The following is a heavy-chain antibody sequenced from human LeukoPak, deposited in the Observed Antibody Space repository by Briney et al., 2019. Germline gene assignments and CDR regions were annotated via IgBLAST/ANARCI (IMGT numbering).Heavy chain of an antibody. CDR3: ARVKCGGDCYLDAFDI. Sequence: VASVKVSCKASGYTFTSYGISWVRQAPGQGLEWMGWISAYNGNTNYAQKLQGRVTMTTDTSTSTAYMELRSLRSDDTAVYYCARVKCGGDCYLDAFDIWGQGTMVTASS. CDR2: ISAYNGNT. V-gene: IGHV1-18*04. J-gene: IGHJ3*02. D-gene: IGHD2-21*01. CDR1: GYTFTSYG.